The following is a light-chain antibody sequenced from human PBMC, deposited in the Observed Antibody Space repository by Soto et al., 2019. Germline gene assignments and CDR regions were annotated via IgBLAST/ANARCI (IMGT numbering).Light chain of an antibody. V-gene: IGLV2-18*02. J-gene: IGLJ1*01. CDR3: SSYTSTSTYV. CDR1: SRDVGSYNR. Sequence: QSALTQPPSVSGSSGQSVTISCTGTSRDVGSYNRVSWYQQPPGTAHKLMIYEVNNRPSGVPDRFSGSKSDNTASLTISGLQAEDEADYYCSSYTSTSTYVFGTGTKVTVL. CDR2: EVN.